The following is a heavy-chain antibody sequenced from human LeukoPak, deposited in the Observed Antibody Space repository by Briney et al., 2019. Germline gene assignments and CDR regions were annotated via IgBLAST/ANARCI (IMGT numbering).Heavy chain of an antibody. V-gene: IGHV1-46*01. CDR1: GYTFTSYY. CDR3: ARDNDSRDPPHFDY. CDR2: INPSGGST. D-gene: IGHD3-16*01. Sequence: ASVKVSCKASGYTFTSYYMHWVRQASGQGLEWMGIINPSGGSTSYAQKFQGRVTMTRDMSTRTAYMELSSLRSEDTAVYYCARDNDSRDPPHFDYWGQGTLVTVSS. J-gene: IGHJ4*02.